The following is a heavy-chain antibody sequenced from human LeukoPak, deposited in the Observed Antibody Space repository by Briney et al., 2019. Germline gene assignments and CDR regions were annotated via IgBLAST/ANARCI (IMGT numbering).Heavy chain of an antibody. Sequence: GSLRLSCAVSGFTVSSIYMYWVRQAPGKGLEWVSLIYSGGSTHYADSVKGRFTISRDDSKNTLCLQMNTLRAEDTAVYCCARGGDSGRYYSDYWGQGTLVTVSS. CDR2: IYSGGST. D-gene: IGHD3-22*01. CDR1: GFTVSSIY. J-gene: IGHJ4*02. V-gene: IGHV3-66*01. CDR3: ARGGDSGRYYSDY.